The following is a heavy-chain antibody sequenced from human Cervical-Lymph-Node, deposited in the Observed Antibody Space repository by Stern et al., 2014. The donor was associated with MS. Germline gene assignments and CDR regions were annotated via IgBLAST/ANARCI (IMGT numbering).Heavy chain of an antibody. Sequence: VQLEESGAEVKKPGSSVKVSCKASGGTFSSYAISWVRQAPGQGPEWMGGIIPIFGTANYAQKVQGRVTITADESTSTAYMELSSLRSEDTAVYYCAAPARPDDYYYGMDVWGQGTTVTVSS. V-gene: IGHV1-69*01. D-gene: IGHD6-6*01. CDR1: GGTFSSYA. CDR3: AAPARPDDYYYGMDV. CDR2: IIPIFGTA. J-gene: IGHJ6*02.